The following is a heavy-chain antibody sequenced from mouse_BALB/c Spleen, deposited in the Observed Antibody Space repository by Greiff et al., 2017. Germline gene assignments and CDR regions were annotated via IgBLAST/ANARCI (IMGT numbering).Heavy chain of an antibody. CDR3: ARGLWGSN. CDR1: GFTFSSYA. Sequence: EVQGVESGGGLVKPGGSLKLSCAASGFTFSSYAMSWVRQTPEKRLEWVASISSGGSTYYPDSVKGRFTISRDNARNILYLQMSSLRSEDTAMYYCARGLWGSNWGQGTLVTVSA. V-gene: IGHV5-6-5*01. D-gene: IGHD1-1*02. J-gene: IGHJ3*01. CDR2: ISSGGST.